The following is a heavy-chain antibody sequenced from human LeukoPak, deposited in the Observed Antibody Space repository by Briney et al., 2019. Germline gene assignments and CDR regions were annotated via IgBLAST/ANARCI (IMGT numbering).Heavy chain of an antibody. CDR2: IHYSGST. CDR1: GGSISTYY. V-gene: IGHV4-59*08. Sequence: TSETLSLTCTVSGGSISTYYWSWIRQPPGKGLEWIGYIHYSGSTNYNPSLRSRVTISVDTSKNQFSLKLSSATAADTAVYFCARRAINSVMFDYWGQGTLVTVSS. CDR3: ARRAINSVMFDY. D-gene: IGHD3-16*01. J-gene: IGHJ4*02.